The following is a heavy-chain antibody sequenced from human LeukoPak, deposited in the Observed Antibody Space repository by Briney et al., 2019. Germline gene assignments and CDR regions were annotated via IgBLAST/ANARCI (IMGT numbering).Heavy chain of an antibody. CDR3: ARRFHYDSSGYPLYYFDY. V-gene: IGHV3-33*01. D-gene: IGHD3-22*01. CDR2: IWYDGSNK. Sequence: PGGSLRLSCAASGFTFSSYGMHWVRQAPGKGLEWVAVIWYDGSNKYYADSVKGRFTISRDNSKNTLYLQMNSLRAEDTAVYYCARRFHYDSSGYPLYYFDYWGQGTLVTVSS. CDR1: GFTFSSYG. J-gene: IGHJ4*02.